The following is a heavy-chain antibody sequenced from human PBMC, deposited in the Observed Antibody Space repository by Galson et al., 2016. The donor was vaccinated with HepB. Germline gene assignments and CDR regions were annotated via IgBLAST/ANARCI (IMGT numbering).Heavy chain of an antibody. V-gene: IGHV5-51*03. CDR3: AREDLRGGFDH. J-gene: IGHJ4*02. Sequence: QSGAEVKKPGESLKISCVTSGFTFTTYWIGWVRQTPGKGLEWLGNIYPDASDTRYSPSFEGHVIMSADKATNTVYLQWSRLEASDTAMYYCAREDLRGGFDHWGQGTPVIVSS. CDR2: IYPDASDT. CDR1: GFTFTTYW. D-gene: IGHD3-16*01.